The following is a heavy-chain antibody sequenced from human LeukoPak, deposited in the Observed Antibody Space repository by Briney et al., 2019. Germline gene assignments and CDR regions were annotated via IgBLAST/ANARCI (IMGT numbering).Heavy chain of an antibody. CDR1: GGSISTYY. J-gene: IGHJ4*02. Sequence: PSKTLSLTCTVSGGSISTYYWSWIRQPPGKGLEWIGYIYYSGSTNYNPSLKSRVTISLDTSKNQFSLKLNSVTAADTAMYYCARSFSPNYYDLLDYWGQGTLVTVSS. V-gene: IGHV4-59*01. CDR2: IYYSGST. CDR3: ARSFSPNYYDLLDY. D-gene: IGHD3-22*01.